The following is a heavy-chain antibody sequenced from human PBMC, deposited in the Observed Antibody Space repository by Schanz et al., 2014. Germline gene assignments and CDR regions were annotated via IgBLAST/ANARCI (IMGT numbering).Heavy chain of an antibody. V-gene: IGHV3-74*01. CDR2: INSVGSNT. CDR3: AKGRFGELSAFDT. J-gene: IGHJ3*02. CDR1: GFTFSSYW. Sequence: EVQLVESGGGLVQPGGSLRLSCAASGFTFSSYWMHWVRQVPGKGLVWVSRINSVGSNTDYADSVTGRFTISRDNAKNTLYLQMNSLRAEDTAVYYCAKGRFGELSAFDTWGQGTMVTVSS. D-gene: IGHD3-10*01.